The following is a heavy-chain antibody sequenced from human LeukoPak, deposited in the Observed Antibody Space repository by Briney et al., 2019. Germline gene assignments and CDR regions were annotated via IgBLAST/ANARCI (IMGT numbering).Heavy chain of an antibody. Sequence: PGGSLRLSCAASGFTFSSYWMHWVRQAPGKGLVWVSRINSDGSSTSYADSVKGRFTISRDNAKNTLYLQMNSLRAEDTAVYYCAKGGSRDYGSQFDYWGQGTLVTVSS. CDR3: AKGGSRDYGSQFDY. CDR2: INSDGSST. V-gene: IGHV3-74*01. D-gene: IGHD3-16*01. CDR1: GFTFSSYW. J-gene: IGHJ4*02.